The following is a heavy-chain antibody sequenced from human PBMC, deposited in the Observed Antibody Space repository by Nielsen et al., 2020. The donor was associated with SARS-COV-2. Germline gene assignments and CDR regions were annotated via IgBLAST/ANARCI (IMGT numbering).Heavy chain of an antibody. Sequence: SETLSLTCTVSGGSISSYYWSWIRQPPGKGLEWIGYIYYSGSTNYNPSLKSRVTISVDTSKNQFSLKLSSVTAADTAVYYCARDPDGIQQTAAGTGAFDIWGQGTMVTVSS. V-gene: IGHV4-59*13. CDR3: ARDPDGIQQTAAGTGAFDI. D-gene: IGHD6-13*01. CDR1: GGSISSYY. CDR2: IYYSGST. J-gene: IGHJ3*02.